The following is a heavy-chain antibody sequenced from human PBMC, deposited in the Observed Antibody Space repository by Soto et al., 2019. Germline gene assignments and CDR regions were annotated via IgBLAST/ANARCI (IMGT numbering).Heavy chain of an antibody. Sequence: ASVKVSCKASGYTFTAYGISWVRQAPGQGLEWMGWISAYNGNTNSAQKFQGRVTMTTDTSTSTAYMDLRSLGSDDTAVYYCARDGYCGSTSCSTVLDYWGQGTPVTVSS. J-gene: IGHJ4*02. V-gene: IGHV1-18*01. D-gene: IGHD2-2*02. CDR3: ARDGYCGSTSCSTVLDY. CDR2: ISAYNGNT. CDR1: GYTFTAYG.